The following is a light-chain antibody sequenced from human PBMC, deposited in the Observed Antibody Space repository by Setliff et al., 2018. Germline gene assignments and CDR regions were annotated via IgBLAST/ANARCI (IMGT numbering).Light chain of an antibody. CDR1: PGVSSY. V-gene: IGKV1-27*01. CDR2: AAT. J-gene: IGKJ1*01. CDR3: QKYNSALWT. Sequence: GDRVTITCRASPGVSSYIAWYQQKPGKAPKLLIYAATALQSGVPSRFSGSGSGTDFTLTISSLQPEDVATYYCQKYNSALWTFGQGTKVDIK.